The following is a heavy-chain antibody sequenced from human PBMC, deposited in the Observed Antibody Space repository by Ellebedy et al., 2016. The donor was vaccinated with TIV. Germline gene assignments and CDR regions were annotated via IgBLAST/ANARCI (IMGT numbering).Heavy chain of an antibody. CDR3: ARALGELHWIDY. J-gene: IGHJ4*02. D-gene: IGHD1-7*01. CDR2: IIPIFGTA. V-gene: IGHV1-69*13. CDR1: GGTFSSYA. Sequence: SVKVSCXASGGTFSSYAISWVRQAPGQGLEWMGGIIPIFGTANYAQKFQGRVTITADESTSTAYMELSSLRSEDTAVYYCARALGELHWIDYWGQGTLVTVSS.